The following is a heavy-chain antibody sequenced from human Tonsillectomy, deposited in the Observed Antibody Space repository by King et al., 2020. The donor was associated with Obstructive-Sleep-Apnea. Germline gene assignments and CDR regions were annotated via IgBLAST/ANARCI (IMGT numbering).Heavy chain of an antibody. V-gene: IGHV3-30-3*01. D-gene: IGHD6-13*01. CDR3: AREGITAAATAFDY. CDR1: GFTFSNSA. Sequence: VQLVESGGGVVQPGGSLRLSCAASGFTFSNSAVHWVRQAPGKGLEWVAFISYDGSQKLYADSVQGRFTISRDNSNNTLFLQMNSLRDEDTAVYYCAREGITAAATAFDYWGQGTLVTVSS. J-gene: IGHJ4*02. CDR2: ISYDGSQK.